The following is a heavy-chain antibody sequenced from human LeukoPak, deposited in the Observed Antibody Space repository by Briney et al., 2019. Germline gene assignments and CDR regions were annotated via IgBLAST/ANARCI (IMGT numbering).Heavy chain of an antibody. J-gene: IGHJ5*02. V-gene: IGHV4-30-2*01. D-gene: IGHD2-2*01. CDR3: ARARHYCSSTSCLPNWFDP. CDR1: GGSISSGGYS. Sequence: SQTLSLTCAVSGGSISSGGYSWSWIRQPPGKGLEWIGYIYHSGSTYYNPSLKSRVTISVDRSKNQFSLKLISVPAADTAVYYCARARHYCSSTSCLPNWFDPWGQGTLVTVSS. CDR2: IYHSGST.